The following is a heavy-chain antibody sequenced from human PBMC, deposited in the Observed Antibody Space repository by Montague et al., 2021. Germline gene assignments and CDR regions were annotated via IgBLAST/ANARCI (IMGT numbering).Heavy chain of an antibody. J-gene: IGHJ6*03. V-gene: IGHV4-38-2*02. CDR1: RSLINSDYY. Sequence: SETLSLTCTVPRSLINSDYYWGWIRQPPGKGLEWMGSVPHGGRTYYNPSLKSRVTISVDTSNNHFSLKLSSVTAADTAMYYCARERDRYYYMDIWGKGTTITVS. CDR3: ARERDRYYYMDI. CDR2: VPHGGRT.